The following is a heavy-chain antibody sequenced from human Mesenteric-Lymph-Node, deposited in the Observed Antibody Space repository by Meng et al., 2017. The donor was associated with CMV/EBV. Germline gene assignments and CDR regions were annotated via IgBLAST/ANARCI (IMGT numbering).Heavy chain of an antibody. J-gene: IGHJ6*02. Sequence: SETLSLTCTVSGDSMSGYYWSWIRQPPGKGLEWIGYIYYSGSTNYNPSLKSRVTISVDTSKNQFSLKLSSVTAADTAVYYCARDKGGGDYYGMDVWGQGTTVTVSS. D-gene: IGHD3-16*01. V-gene: IGHV4-59*01. CDR3: ARDKGGGDYYGMDV. CDR1: GDSMSGYY. CDR2: IYYSGST.